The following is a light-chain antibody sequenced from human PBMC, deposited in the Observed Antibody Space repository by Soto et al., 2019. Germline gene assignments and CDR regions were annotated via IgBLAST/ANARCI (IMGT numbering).Light chain of an antibody. CDR3: CSYTSTYV. Sequence: QSVLTQPPSVSGAPGQGVTISCTGSSSNIGAPYDVHWYQHPPGKAPKLIIYGGSDRPSGVSNRFSGSKSDNTASLTISGLQAEDEADYYCCSYTSTYVFGIGTKLTVL. CDR1: SSNIGAPYD. V-gene: IGLV1-40*01. CDR2: GGS. J-gene: IGLJ1*01.